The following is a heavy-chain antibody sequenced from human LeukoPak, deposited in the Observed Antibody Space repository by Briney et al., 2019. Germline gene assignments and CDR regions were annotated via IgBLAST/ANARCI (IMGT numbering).Heavy chain of an antibody. Sequence: ASVKVSCKASGYTFTSYGISWVRQAPGQGLEWTGWISAYNGNTNYAQKLQGRVTMTTDTSTSTAYMELRSLRSDDTAVYYCARGGDIVVVPASNWFDPWGQGTLVTVSS. CDR3: ARGGDIVVVPASNWFDP. CDR1: GYTFTSYG. V-gene: IGHV1-18*01. J-gene: IGHJ5*02. D-gene: IGHD2-2*01. CDR2: ISAYNGNT.